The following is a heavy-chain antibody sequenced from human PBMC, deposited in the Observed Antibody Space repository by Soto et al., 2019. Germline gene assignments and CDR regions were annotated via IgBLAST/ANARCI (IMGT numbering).Heavy chain of an antibody. V-gene: IGHV3-30-3*01. J-gene: IGHJ4*02. CDR1: GFTFSSYA. D-gene: IGHD2-15*01. CDR3: ARDAYDKATYCSGGSCYYTILDY. CDR2: ISYDGSNK. Sequence: QVQLVESGGGVVQPGRSLRLSCAASGFTFSSYAMHWVRQAPGKGLEWVAVISYDGSNKYYADSVKGRFTISRDNSKNTLYLQMNSLRAEDTAVYYCARDAYDKATYCSGGSCYYTILDYWGQGTLVTVSS.